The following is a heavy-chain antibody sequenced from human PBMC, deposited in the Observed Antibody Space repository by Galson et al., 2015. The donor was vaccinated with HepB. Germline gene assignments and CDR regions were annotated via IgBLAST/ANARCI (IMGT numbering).Heavy chain of an antibody. D-gene: IGHD2-21*01. V-gene: IGHV1-69*06. CDR2: IIPIFGTT. CDR3: ATESAVDYYYYMDV. Sequence: SVKVSCKASGGTFSSYAISWVRQAPGQGLEWMGGIIPIFGTTIYAQKFQGRVTMTEDTSTDTAYMELSSLRSEDTAVYYCATESAVDYYYYMDVWGKGTTVTVSS. J-gene: IGHJ6*03. CDR1: GGTFSSYA.